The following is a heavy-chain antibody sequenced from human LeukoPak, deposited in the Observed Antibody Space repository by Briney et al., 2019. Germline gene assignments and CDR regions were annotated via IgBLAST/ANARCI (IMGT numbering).Heavy chain of an antibody. D-gene: IGHD2-2*03. CDR2: ISSNGGST. V-gene: IGHV3-64*01. CDR1: GFTFSSYA. Sequence: GGSLRLSCAASGFTFSSYAMHWVRQAPGKGLEYVSAISSNGGSTYYANSVKGRFTISRDNSKNTLYLQMGSLRAEDMAVYYCARDSGYCSSTSCSDAFDIWGQGTMVTVSS. CDR3: ARDSGYCSSTSCSDAFDI. J-gene: IGHJ3*02.